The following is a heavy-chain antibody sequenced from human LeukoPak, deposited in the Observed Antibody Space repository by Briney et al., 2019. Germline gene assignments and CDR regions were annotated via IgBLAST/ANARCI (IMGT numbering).Heavy chain of an antibody. D-gene: IGHD3-22*01. CDR1: GFTFSSYW. V-gene: IGHV3-7*01. CDR3: ARVLSSSGYRFDY. J-gene: IGHJ4*02. CDR2: IKQDGNEK. Sequence: GGSLRLSCAASGFTFSSYWMSWVRQAPGKGLEWVANIKQDGNEKYYVDSVKGRFTISRDNAKNSLYLQMNSLRAEDTAVYYCARVLSSSGYRFDYWGQGTLVTVSS.